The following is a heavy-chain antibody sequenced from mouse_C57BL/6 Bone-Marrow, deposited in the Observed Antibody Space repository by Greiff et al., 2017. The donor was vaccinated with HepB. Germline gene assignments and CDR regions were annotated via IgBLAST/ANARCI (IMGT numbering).Heavy chain of an antibody. CDR3: ARPKSDYYYAMDD. CDR2: ITSDGGST. Sequence: EVQGVESGGGLVQPGESLKLSCESNEYEFPSPDMSWVRKTPEKRLELVAAITSDGGSTYYPDTMERRFIISRDTTKKTRYLRMSSLRSEDTAVYYGARPKSDYYYAMDDWGQGTSVTVSS. CDR1: EYEFPSPD. J-gene: IGHJ4*01. V-gene: IGHV5-2*01.